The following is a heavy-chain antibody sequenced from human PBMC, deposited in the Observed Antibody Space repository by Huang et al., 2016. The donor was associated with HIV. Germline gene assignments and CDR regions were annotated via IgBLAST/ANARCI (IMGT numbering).Heavy chain of an antibody. CDR2: IDHSGAP. Sequence: QVQLQQWGAGLLKPSETLSLTCAVYGGSFSSYSWSWIRQSPGTGLHWVGEIDHSGAPPYNPALHGRLTISLDTTKNQFSLRLTSVTAAVTAVYYCASRRPRVRGGGGDFPSWGQGTLVTVSS. CDR3: ASRRPRVRGGGGDFPS. V-gene: IGHV4-34*01. CDR1: GGSFSSYS. J-gene: IGHJ4*02. D-gene: IGHD3-10*01.